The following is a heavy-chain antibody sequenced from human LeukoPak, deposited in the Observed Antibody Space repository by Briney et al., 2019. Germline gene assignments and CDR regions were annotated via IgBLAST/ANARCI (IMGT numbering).Heavy chain of an antibody. V-gene: IGHV4-4*07. J-gene: IGHJ6*03. CDR2: IYTSGNT. CDR1: GGSISSYY. Sequence: SETLSLTCTASGGSISSYYWSWIRQPAGKGLEWIGRIYTSGNTNYNPSLKSRVTISVDKSKNQFSLKVSSVTAADTATYYCARVLVGANYYYYYMDVWGKGTTVTVSS. D-gene: IGHD1-26*01. CDR3: ARVLVGANYYYYYMDV.